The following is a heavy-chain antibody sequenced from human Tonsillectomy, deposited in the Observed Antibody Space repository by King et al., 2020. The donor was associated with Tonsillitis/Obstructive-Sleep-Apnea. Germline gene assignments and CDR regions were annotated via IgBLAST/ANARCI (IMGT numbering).Heavy chain of an antibody. CDR2: IYSGGST. D-gene: IGHD4-17*01. V-gene: IGHV3-53*01. CDR3: ALSTVTTACFAY. Sequence: VQLVESGGGLIQPGGSLRLSYAASGFTVSSNYMSWVRQAPGKGLEWVSVIYSGGSTYYADSVKGRFTISRDNSKNTLYLQMNSLRAEDTAVYYCALSTVTTACFAYCGQGTLVTVSS. CDR1: GFTVSSNY. J-gene: IGHJ4*02.